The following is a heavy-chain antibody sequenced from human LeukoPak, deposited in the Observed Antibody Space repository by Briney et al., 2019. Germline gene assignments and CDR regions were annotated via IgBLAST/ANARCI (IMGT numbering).Heavy chain of an antibody. Sequence: PSETLSLTCTVSGGSISSYYWSWIRQPPGKGLEWVSAISGSGGSTYYADSVKGRFTISRDNSKNTLYLQMNSLRAEDTAVYYCAKDPPLWFGELPYYFDYWGQGTLVTVSS. CDR1: GGSISSYY. J-gene: IGHJ4*02. D-gene: IGHD3-10*01. V-gene: IGHV3-23*01. CDR3: AKDPPLWFGELPYYFDY. CDR2: ISGSGGST.